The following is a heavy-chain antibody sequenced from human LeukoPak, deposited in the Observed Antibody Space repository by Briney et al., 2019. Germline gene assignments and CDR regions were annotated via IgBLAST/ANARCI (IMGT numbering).Heavy chain of an antibody. CDR2: IYYSGST. CDR3: ARDRIDGSGSYYNRIYYYYGMDV. V-gene: IGHV4-59*01. J-gene: IGHJ6*02. D-gene: IGHD3-10*01. Sequence: SETLSLTCTVSGGSISSYHWSWIRQPPGKGLEWIGYIYYSGSTNYNPSLKSRVTISVDTSKNQFSLKLSSVTAADTAVYYCARDRIDGSGSYYNRIYYYYGMDVWGQGTTVTVSS. CDR1: GGSISSYH.